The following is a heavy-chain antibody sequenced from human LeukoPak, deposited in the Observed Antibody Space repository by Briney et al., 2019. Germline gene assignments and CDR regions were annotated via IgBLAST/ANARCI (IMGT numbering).Heavy chain of an antibody. CDR3: ARGGYSYGYRFDY. D-gene: IGHD5-18*01. CDR2: IWYDGSNK. V-gene: IGHV3-33*01. Sequence: GGSLRLSCAASGFTFSSYGMHWVRQAPGKGLEWVAVIWYDGSNKYYADSVKGRFTISRDNSKDTLYLQMNSLRAEDTAVYYCARGGYSYGYRFDYWGQGTLVTVRS. CDR1: GFTFSSYG. J-gene: IGHJ4*02.